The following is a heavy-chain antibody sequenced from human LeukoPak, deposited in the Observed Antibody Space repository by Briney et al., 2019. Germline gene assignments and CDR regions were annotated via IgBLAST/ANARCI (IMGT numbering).Heavy chain of an antibody. J-gene: IGHJ5*02. CDR3: ARDKSRCSGSYYPNWFDP. V-gene: IGHV1-18*01. CDR1: GYTFTSYD. Sequence: GASVKVSCKASGYTFTSYDISWVRQAPGQGLEWVGWISPYSGNTKYAQMFQGRVTMTTDTSTSTAYMELRSLRSDDTAMYYCARDKSRCSGSYYPNWFDPWGQGTLVTVSS. D-gene: IGHD3-10*02. CDR2: ISPYSGNT.